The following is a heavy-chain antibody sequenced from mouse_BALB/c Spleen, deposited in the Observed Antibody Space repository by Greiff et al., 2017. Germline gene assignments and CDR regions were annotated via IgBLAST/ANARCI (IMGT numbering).Heavy chain of an antibody. V-gene: IGHV2-2*02. J-gene: IGHJ3*01. CDR1: GFSLTSYG. D-gene: IGHD1-1*01. CDR3: ARTEDYGSRAWFAY. CDR2: IWSGGST. Sequence: QVHVKQSGPGLVQPSQSLSITCTVSGFSLTSYGVHWVRQSPGKGLEWLGVIWSGGSTDYNAAFISRLSISKDNSKSQVFFKMNSLQANDTAIYYCARTEDYGSRAWFAYWGQGTLVTVSA.